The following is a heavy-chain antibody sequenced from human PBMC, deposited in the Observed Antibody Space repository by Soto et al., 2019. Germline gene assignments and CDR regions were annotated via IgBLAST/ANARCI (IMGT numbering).Heavy chain of an antibody. D-gene: IGHD5-12*01. CDR2: ISYDGSNK. CDR3: ARVSSGATIDSYYYSYGMDV. J-gene: IGHJ6*02. Sequence: GGSLRLSCAASGFTFSSYGMHWVRQAPGKGLEWVAVISYDGSNKYYADSVKGRFTISRDNSKNTLYLQMNSLRADDTAVYYCARVSSGATIDSYYYSYGMDVWGQGTTVTVSS. V-gene: IGHV3-30*03. CDR1: GFTFSSYG.